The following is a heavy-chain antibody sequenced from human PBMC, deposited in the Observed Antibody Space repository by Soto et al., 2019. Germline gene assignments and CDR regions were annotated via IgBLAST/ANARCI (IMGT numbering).Heavy chain of an antibody. CDR2: ISYDGSNK. Sequence: QVQLVESGGGVVQPGRSLRLSCAASGFTFSSYAMHWVRQAPGKGLEWVAVISYDGSNKYYADSVKGRFTISRDNSKNTLYLQMNSLRAEDTAVYYCARYRRYYYDSSGYYYYYWGQGTLVTVSS. V-gene: IGHV3-30-3*01. CDR1: GFTFSSYA. CDR3: ARYRRYYYDSSGYYYYY. J-gene: IGHJ4*02. D-gene: IGHD3-22*01.